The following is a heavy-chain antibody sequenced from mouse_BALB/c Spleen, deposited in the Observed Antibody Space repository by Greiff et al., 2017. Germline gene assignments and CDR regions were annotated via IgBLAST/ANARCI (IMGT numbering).Heavy chain of an antibody. CDR3: ARSPLYDYEHDY. D-gene: IGHD2-4*01. CDR2: ISSGSSTI. J-gene: IGHJ2*01. CDR1: GFTFSSFG. V-gene: IGHV5-17*02. Sequence: EVKLVESGGGLVQPGGSRKLSCAASGFTFSSFGMHWVRQAPEKGLEWVAYISSGSSTIYYADTVKGRFTISRDNPKNTLFLQMTSLRSEDTAMYYCARSPLYDYEHDYWGQGTTLTVSS.